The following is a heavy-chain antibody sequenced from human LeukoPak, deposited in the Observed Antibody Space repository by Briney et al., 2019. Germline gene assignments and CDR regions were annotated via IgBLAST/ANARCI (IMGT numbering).Heavy chain of an antibody. J-gene: IGHJ4*02. D-gene: IGHD3-10*01. Sequence: PSETLSLTCTVFGGSISSYYWSWIRQPPGKGLEWIGYIYYSGSTNYNPSLKSRVTISIDTSKNQFSLKLNSVTAVDTAVYYCAAVRGRYYFDYWRQGTLVTVSS. CDR2: IYYSGST. CDR1: GGSISSYY. CDR3: AAVRGRYYFDY. V-gene: IGHV4-59*01.